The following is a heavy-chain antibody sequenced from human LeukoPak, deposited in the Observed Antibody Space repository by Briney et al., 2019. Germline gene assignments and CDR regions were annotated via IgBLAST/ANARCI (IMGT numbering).Heavy chain of an antibody. CDR1: GGSISSGSYY. D-gene: IGHD2-2*01. Sequence: SQTLSLTCTVSGGSISSGSYYWSWLRQPAGKGLEWIGRIYTSGSTNYNPSLKSRVTISVDTSKNRFSLKLSSVTAADTAVYYCLGYCSSTSCQNDYWGQGTLVTVSS. CDR3: LGYCSSTSCQNDY. J-gene: IGHJ4*02. V-gene: IGHV4-61*02. CDR2: IYTSGST.